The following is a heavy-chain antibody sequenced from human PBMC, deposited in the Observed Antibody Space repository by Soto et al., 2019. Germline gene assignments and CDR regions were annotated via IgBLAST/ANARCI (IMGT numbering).Heavy chain of an antibody. CDR2: IYRDGRP. CDR1: GFSVSHNY. J-gene: IGHJ3*01. Sequence: EVQVVETGGGLIQPGGSLRLSCAVSGFSVSHNYMTWVRQAPGKGLDWVSVIYRDGRPYYANSVKGRFTLSRDTSKNMVYLQMNSLRVADPAVYSCARDTENTGGGLDVWGQGAMVNVSS. CDR3: ARDTENTGGGLDV. D-gene: IGHD2-8*02. V-gene: IGHV3-53*02.